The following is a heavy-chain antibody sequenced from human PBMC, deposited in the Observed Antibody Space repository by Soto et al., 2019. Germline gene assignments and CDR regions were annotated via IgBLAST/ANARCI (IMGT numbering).Heavy chain of an antibody. J-gene: IGHJ5*02. CDR2: IYYSGST. V-gene: IGHV4-59*01. CDR1: GGSISSYY. D-gene: IGHD3-9*01. Sequence: QVQLQESGPGLVKPSETLSLTCTVSGGSISSYYWSWIRQPPGKGLEWIGYIYYSGSTNFNPSPKGLVTISVDTSKNQFSLKLSSVTAADTAVYYCARGITDYDILTGYYEGGWFDPWGQGTLVTVSS. CDR3: ARGITDYDILTGYYEGGWFDP.